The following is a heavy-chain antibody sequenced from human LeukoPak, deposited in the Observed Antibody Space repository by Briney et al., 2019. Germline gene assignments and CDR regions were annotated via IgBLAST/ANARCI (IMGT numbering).Heavy chain of an antibody. CDR2: INPNSGGT. V-gene: IGHV1-2*02. CDR1: GYTFTGYY. D-gene: IGHD1-26*01. J-gene: IGHJ6*03. Sequence: GASVKVSCKASGYTFTGYYMHWVRQAPGQGLEWMGWINPNSGGTNYAQKFQGRVTMTRDTSISTAYMELSRLRSDDTAVYYCARGGPKVDYYYYMDVWGKGTTVTVSS. CDR3: ARGGPKVDYYYYMDV.